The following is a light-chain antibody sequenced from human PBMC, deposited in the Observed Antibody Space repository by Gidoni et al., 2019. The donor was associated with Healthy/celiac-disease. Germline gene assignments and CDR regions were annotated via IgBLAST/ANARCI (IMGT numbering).Light chain of an antibody. CDR3: QQSYSTPLT. Sequence: IQMIQSPSSLSASVGDRVTIICRASQSISSYLNWYQQKPGKAPKLLIYAASSLQSGVPSRFSGSGSGTDFTLTISSLQPEDFATYYCQQSYSTPLTFGGGTKVEIK. J-gene: IGKJ4*01. V-gene: IGKV1-39*01. CDR1: QSISSY. CDR2: AAS.